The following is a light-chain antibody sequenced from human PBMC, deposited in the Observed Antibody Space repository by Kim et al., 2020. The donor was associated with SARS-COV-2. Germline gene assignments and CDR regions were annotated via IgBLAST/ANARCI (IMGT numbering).Light chain of an antibody. J-gene: IGKJ1*01. Sequence: ASVGDRVTITCRASQGISNYLSWYQQKPGKVPNLLIYTASTLHSGDPSRISGSGSGTDFTLTITGLKPEDVATYYCQKYNSAPRTFVQGTKVDIK. CDR2: TAS. V-gene: IGKV1-27*01. CDR1: QGISNY. CDR3: QKYNSAPRT.